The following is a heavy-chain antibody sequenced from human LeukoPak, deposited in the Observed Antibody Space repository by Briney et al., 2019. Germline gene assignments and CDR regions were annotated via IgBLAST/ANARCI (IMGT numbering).Heavy chain of an antibody. V-gene: IGHV4-39*01. CDR3: ARHDYDSSGYRRDYYFDF. Sequence: SETLSLTCTVSGGSISSTGYCWGWIRQPPGKGLEWIGSVCDRGTTFYNPSLKSRLAMSVDTSKNQFSLRLRFVTAADTSVYDCARHDYDSSGYRRDYYFDFWGQGTPVTVSS. CDR1: GGSISSTGYC. D-gene: IGHD3-22*01. CDR2: VCDRGTT. J-gene: IGHJ4*02.